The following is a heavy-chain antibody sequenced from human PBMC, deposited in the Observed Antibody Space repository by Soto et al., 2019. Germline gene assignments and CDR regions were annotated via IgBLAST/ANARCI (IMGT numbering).Heavy chain of an antibody. Sequence: RGESLKISCKGSGYTFTSHWIGWVRQMPGKGLEWMGIIYPGDSDTRYSPSLQGQVTISVDKSISTAYLQWSGLKASDTAIYYCARPASGSYLDAFDIWGQGTMVTVSS. D-gene: IGHD1-26*01. CDR2: IYPGDSDT. V-gene: IGHV5-51*01. CDR1: GYTFTSHW. J-gene: IGHJ3*02. CDR3: ARPASGSYLDAFDI.